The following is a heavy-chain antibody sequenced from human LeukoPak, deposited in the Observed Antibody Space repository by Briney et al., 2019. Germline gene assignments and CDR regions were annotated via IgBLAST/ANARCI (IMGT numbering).Heavy chain of an antibody. Sequence: GGSLRLSCAASGFTFSTYTMYWVRHPPGKRLEWVSIIGSSGGGIHYADSVKGRFTISRDNSKNTLYLQMNSLRAEDTAVYYCAKADDFWSGQNWFDPWGQGTLVTVSS. D-gene: IGHD3-3*01. CDR1: GFTFSTYT. CDR2: IGSSGGGI. V-gene: IGHV3-23*01. J-gene: IGHJ5*02. CDR3: AKADDFWSGQNWFDP.